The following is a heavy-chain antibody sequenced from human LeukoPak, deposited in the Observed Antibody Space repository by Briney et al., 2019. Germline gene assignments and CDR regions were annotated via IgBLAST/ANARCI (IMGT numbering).Heavy chain of an antibody. CDR1: GGSFSGYY. CDR3: ARAYYDFWSGYYTPGYYYYGMDV. Sequence: SETLSLPCAVYGGSFSGYYWSWIRQPPGKGLEWIGEINHSGSTNYNPSLKSRVTISVDTSKNQFSLKLSSVTAADTAVYYCARAYYDFWSGYYTPGYYYYGMDVWGQGTTVTVSS. D-gene: IGHD3-3*01. V-gene: IGHV4-34*01. J-gene: IGHJ6*02. CDR2: INHSGST.